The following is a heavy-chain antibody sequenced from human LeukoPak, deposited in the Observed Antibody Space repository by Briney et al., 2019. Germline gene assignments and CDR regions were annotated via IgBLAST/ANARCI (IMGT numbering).Heavy chain of an antibody. CDR1: GGSFSGYY. D-gene: IGHD3-10*01. Sequence: SETLSLTCAVYGGSFSGYYWSWIRQPPGKGLNWIGEINHSGSTNYNPSLKSRVTISVDTSKNQFSLKLSSVTAADTAVYYCARRAPPAYGSGSYYYNWFDPWGQGTLVTVSS. CDR3: ARRAPPAYGSGSYYYNWFDP. J-gene: IGHJ5*02. V-gene: IGHV4-34*01. CDR2: INHSGST.